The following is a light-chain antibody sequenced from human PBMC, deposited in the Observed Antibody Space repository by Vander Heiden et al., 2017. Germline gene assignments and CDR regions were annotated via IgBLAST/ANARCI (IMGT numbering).Light chain of an antibody. CDR1: SSNIGAGYD. CDR2: GNS. CDR3: QSHDSSLSGYV. J-gene: IGLJ1*01. Sequence: SLLTPPPSVSGAPGQRVTIACTGSSSNIGAGYDVHWYQQLPGTAPKLLIYGNSNRPSGVPDRFSGSKSGTSASLAITGLQAEDEADYYCQSHDSSLSGYVFGTGTKVTVL. V-gene: IGLV1-40*01.